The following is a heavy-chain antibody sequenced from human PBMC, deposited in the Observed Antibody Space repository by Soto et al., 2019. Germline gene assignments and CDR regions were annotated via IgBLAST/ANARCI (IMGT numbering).Heavy chain of an antibody. J-gene: IGHJ5*02. CDR1: GYKFTPSW. V-gene: IGHV5-51*01. Sequence: PGESLKISCRTSGYKFTPSWIAWVRQMPGKGLEWMGIIFPSDSDTRYSPSFQGQVTISADRSTSTVFLQWASLKASDTAVYFCARKDKSGYFNWFDPWGQGTLVTVSS. D-gene: IGHD3-22*01. CDR2: IFPSDSDT. CDR3: ARKDKSGYFNWFDP.